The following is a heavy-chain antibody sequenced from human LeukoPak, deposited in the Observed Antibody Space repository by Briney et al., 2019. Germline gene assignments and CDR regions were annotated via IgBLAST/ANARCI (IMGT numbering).Heavy chain of an antibody. V-gene: IGHV3-7*01. CDR1: GFTFSSYW. J-gene: IGHJ4*02. CDR2: IKQDGSEK. CDR3: ARDPYAYDILTGRL. D-gene: IGHD3-9*01. Sequence: GGSVRLSCAASGFTFSSYWMSWVRQAPGKWLEWVANIKQDGSEKYYVDSVKGRFTISRDNAKNSLYLQMNSLRAEDTAVYYCARDPYAYDILTGRLWGQGTLVTVSS.